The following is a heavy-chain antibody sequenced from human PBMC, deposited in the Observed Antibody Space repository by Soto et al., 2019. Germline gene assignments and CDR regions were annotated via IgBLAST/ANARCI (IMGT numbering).Heavy chain of an antibody. CDR1: GFTFSSYS. CDR2: ISSSSSTI. CDR3: ARPLYYYDSSGYYYADKFYYFDY. J-gene: IGHJ4*02. Sequence: PGGSLRLSCAASGFTFSSYSMNWVRQAPGKGLEWVSYISSSSSTIYYADSVKGRFTISRDNAKNSLYLQMNSLRDEDTAVYYCARPLYYYDSSGYYYADKFYYFDYWGQGTLVTVSS. D-gene: IGHD3-22*01. V-gene: IGHV3-48*02.